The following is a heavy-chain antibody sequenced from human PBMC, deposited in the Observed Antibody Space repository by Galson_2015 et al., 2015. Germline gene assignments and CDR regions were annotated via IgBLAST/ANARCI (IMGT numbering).Heavy chain of an antibody. D-gene: IGHD6-13*01. Sequence: SLRLSCAASGFTLSSYDMHWVRHAPGKGLEWVSGIGSAGDTYSAASVEGRITISRENAKNSLYLQMNSLRAGDTAVYYCARVAVVSAANAFDIWGQGTMVTVSS. CDR3: ARVAVVSAANAFDI. CDR1: GFTLSSYD. V-gene: IGHV3-13*04. CDR2: IGSAGDT. J-gene: IGHJ3*02.